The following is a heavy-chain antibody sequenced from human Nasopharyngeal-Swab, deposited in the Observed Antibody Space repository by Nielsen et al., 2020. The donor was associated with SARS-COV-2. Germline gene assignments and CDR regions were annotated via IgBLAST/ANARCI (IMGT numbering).Heavy chain of an antibody. Sequence: SDTLSLTCTVSGGSISSSSYYWGWIRQPPGKGLEWIGSIYYSGSTYYNPSLKSRVTISVDTSKNQFSLKLSSVTAADTAVYYCARLGIAARWGYWGQGTLVTVSS. CDR2: IYYSGST. J-gene: IGHJ4*02. CDR1: GGSISSSSYY. V-gene: IGHV4-39*01. CDR3: ARLGIAARWGY. D-gene: IGHD6-6*01.